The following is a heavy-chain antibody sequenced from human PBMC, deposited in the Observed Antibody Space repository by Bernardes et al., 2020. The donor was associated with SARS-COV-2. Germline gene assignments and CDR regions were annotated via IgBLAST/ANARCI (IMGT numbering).Heavy chain of an antibody. D-gene: IGHD3-16*02. Sequence: GGSLRLSCTGSGFAFDSHAMNWIRQAPGRGLEWISGLGSVATGGVTYYADSVKGRFTISRDSSKNILYLQMNSLRAEDTAVYHCARDFVGEISADGDAFAPWGQGTTVTVSS. V-gene: IGHV3-23*01. CDR1: GFAFDSHA. CDR3: ARDFVGEISADGDAFAP. J-gene: IGHJ3*01. CDR2: LGSVATGGVT.